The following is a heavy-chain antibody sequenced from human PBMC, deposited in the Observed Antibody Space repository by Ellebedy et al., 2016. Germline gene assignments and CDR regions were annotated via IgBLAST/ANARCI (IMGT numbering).Heavy chain of an antibody. Sequence: GESLKISCAASGFTFSSYGMHWVRQAPGKGLEWVAVISYDGSNKYYADSVKGRFTISRDNSKNTLYLQMNSLRAEDTAVYYCAKESRGGDYYGMDVWGQGTTVTVSS. V-gene: IGHV3-30*18. D-gene: IGHD3-10*01. CDR3: AKESRGGDYYGMDV. J-gene: IGHJ6*02. CDR2: ISYDGSNK. CDR1: GFTFSSYG.